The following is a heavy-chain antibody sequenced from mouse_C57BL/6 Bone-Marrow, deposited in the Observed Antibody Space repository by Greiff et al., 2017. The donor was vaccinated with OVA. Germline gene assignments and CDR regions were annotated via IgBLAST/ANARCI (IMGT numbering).Heavy chain of an antibody. CDR2: INPNNGGT. V-gene: IGHV1-18*01. D-gene: IGHD3-2*02. CDR1: GYTFTDYN. CDR3: ARRAAQAIPFAY. Sequence: EVKLVESGPELVKPGASVKIPCKASGYTFTDYNMDWVKQSHGKSLEWIGDINPNNGGTIYNQKFKGKATLTVDKSSSTAYMELRSLTSEDTAAYYCARRAAQAIPFAYWGQGTLVTVSA. J-gene: IGHJ3*01.